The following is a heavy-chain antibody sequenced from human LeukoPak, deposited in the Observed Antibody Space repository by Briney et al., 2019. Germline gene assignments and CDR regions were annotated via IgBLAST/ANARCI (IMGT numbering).Heavy chain of an antibody. D-gene: IGHD2-2*01. Sequence: PGGSLRLSCTASGFTFGDYAMSWFRQAPGKGLEWVGFIRSKADGGTTEYAASVKGRFTIPRDDSKSIAYLQMNSLKTEDTAVYYCTRDINYCSSTSCPYYFDYWGQGTLVTVSS. CDR2: IRSKADGGTT. CDR1: GFTFGDYA. CDR3: TRDINYCSSTSCPYYFDY. J-gene: IGHJ4*02. V-gene: IGHV3-49*03.